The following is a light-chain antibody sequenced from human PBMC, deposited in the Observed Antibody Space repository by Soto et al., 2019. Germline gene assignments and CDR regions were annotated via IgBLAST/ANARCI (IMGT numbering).Light chain of an antibody. J-gene: IGLJ1*01. V-gene: IGLV2-8*01. CDR3: QSYDKRLTAYV. CDR1: SSDIGAYIY. CDR2: EVS. Sequence: QSALTQPPSASGSPGQSVTISCTGTSSDIGAYIYVSWYQQHPGKAPKLMISEVSRRPSGVPERFSGSKSGNTASLTVSGLQADDEAHYYCQSYDKRLTAYVFGTGTKVTVL.